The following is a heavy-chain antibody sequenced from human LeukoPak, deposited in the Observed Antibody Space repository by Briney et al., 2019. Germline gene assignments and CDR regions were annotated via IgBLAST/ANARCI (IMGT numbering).Heavy chain of an antibody. D-gene: IGHD3-22*01. J-gene: IGHJ4*02. CDR1: GFTFSTNY. Sequence: SGGSLRLSCAASGFTFSTNYMSWVRQAPGKGLEWVSVIHSGGSPYYADSVKGRFTISRDNSKSTLYLQMNSLRAEDTAVYYCARDLNYYDSSGYGHWGQGTLVTVSS. CDR3: ARDLNYYDSSGYGH. V-gene: IGHV3-53*01. CDR2: IHSGGSP.